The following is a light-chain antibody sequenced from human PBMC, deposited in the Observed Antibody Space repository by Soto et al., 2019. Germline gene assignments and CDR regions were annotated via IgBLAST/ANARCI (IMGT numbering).Light chain of an antibody. Sequence: EIVLTQSPATLSLSPGERATLSCRASQSVSSYLAWYQQKPGQAPRLLLYGASTRATGLPARFTGSGSGTEFTLTISSLEPADFAVYYCQQRSNWPPITFGQGTRLEIK. CDR2: GAS. V-gene: IGKV3-11*01. CDR3: QQRSNWPPIT. J-gene: IGKJ5*01. CDR1: QSVSSY.